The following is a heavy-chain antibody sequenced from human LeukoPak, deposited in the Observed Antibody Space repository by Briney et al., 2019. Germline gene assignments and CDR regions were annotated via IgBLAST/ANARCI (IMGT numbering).Heavy chain of an antibody. J-gene: IGHJ4*02. D-gene: IGHD1-26*01. CDR3: AKAGAYSGSYQSYFDY. V-gene: IGHV3-23*01. Sequence: PGGSLRLSCAASGFTFSSYAMSWVRPAPGKGLEWVSAISGRGGSTYYADSVKGRFTISRDNSKNTLYLQMNSLRAEDTAVYYCAKAGAYSGSYQSYFDYWGQGTLVTVSS. CDR2: ISGRGGST. CDR1: GFTFSSYA.